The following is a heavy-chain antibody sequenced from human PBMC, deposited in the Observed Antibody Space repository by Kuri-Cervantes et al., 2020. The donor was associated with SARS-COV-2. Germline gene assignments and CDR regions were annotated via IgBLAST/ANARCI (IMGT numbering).Heavy chain of an antibody. CDR3: ATEDPILSAFDY. Sequence: GESLKISCAASGFTFTNYGMHWVRQAPGKGLEWVAFIRHDGSNKYYADSVKGRFTITRDNSRNTLYLQMNSLRAEDTAVYYCATEDPILSAFDYWGQGTLVTVSS. V-gene: IGHV3-30*02. CDR1: GFTFTNYG. D-gene: IGHD2-21*01. J-gene: IGHJ4*02. CDR2: IRHDGSNK.